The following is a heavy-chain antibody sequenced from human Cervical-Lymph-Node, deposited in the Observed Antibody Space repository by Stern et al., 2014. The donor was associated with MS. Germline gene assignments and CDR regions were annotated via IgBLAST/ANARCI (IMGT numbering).Heavy chain of an antibody. CDR1: GYTFTRYY. V-gene: IGHV1-46*03. D-gene: IGHD7-27*01. CDR3: ARDGDGGDFDY. J-gene: IGHJ4*02. Sequence: MQLVESGAEVKKPGASVKVSCKASGYTFTRYYMHWVRQAPGQGLEWMGIINPSGGSTSYAQKFQGRSTMTRDTSTSTVYMELSSLRSEDTAVYYCARDGDGGDFDYWGQGTLVTVSS. CDR2: INPSGGST.